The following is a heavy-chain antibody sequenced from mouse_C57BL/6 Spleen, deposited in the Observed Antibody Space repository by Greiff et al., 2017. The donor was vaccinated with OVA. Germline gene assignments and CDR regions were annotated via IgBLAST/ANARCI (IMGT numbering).Heavy chain of an antibody. D-gene: IGHD1-1*01. CDR1: GYSINSGYY. V-gene: IGHV3-6*01. J-gene: IGHJ2*01. CDR3: ARGIYYGSSPYYFDY. CDR2: ISYDGSN. Sequence: EVQLQQSGPGLVKPSQSLSLTCSVSGYSINSGYYWYWIRQFPGNKLEWMGFISYDGSNNYNPSLKNRISITRDTSKNQLFLKLNSVTTEDTATNYCARGIYYGSSPYYFDYWGQGTTLTVSS.